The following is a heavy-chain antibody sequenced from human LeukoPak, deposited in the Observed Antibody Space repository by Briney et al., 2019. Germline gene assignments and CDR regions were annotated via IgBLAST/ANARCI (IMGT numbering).Heavy chain of an antibody. J-gene: IGHJ4*02. CDR1: GFTFSSYS. CDR2: ISSSSNSI. V-gene: IGHV3-48*04. CDR3: VRDIGWVRAEIDH. D-gene: IGHD1-1*01. Sequence: GGSLRLSCAASGFTFSSYSMNWVRQAPGKGLEWVSYISSSSNSIYYVDSVKGRFTTSRDNARNSLYLQMNSLRAEDTAVYYCVRDIGWVRAEIDHWGQGTLVTVSS.